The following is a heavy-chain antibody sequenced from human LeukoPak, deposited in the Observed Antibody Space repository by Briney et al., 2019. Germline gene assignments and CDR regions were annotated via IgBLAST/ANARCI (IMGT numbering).Heavy chain of an antibody. CDR1: GGSISSYY. CDR3: ARAPTLFYCSSTSCPEDGMDV. Sequence: NPSETLSLTCTVSGGSISSYYWSWIRQPPGKGLEWIGYIYYSGSTNYNPSLKSRVTISVDTSKNQFSLKLSSVTAADTAVYYCARAPTLFYCSSTSCPEDGMDVWGQGTTVTVSS. J-gene: IGHJ6*02. CDR2: IYYSGST. V-gene: IGHV4-59*01. D-gene: IGHD2-2*01.